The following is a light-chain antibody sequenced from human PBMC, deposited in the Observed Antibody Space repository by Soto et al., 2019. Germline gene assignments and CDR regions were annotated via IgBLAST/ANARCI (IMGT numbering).Light chain of an antibody. CDR1: SSDIGGYKY. CDR2: EVS. Sequence: QSALTQPACVSLSLGQSITISCTGTSSDIGGYKYVSWYQQHPGKAPKLIIFEVSNRPSGVSDRFSGSNSGNTASLTISGLQAEDGADYYCTSYSRYRVLVFGGGTKVTVL. J-gene: IGLJ3*02. CDR3: TSYSRYRVLV. V-gene: IGLV2-14*01.